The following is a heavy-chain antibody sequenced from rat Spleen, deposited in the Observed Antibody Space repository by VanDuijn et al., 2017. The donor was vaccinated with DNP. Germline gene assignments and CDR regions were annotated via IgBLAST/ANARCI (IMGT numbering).Heavy chain of an antibody. J-gene: IGHJ4*01. CDR2: ISYEGSST. CDR1: GFSFSDYA. CDR3: VSFNWPVP. Sequence: EVQLVESGGGLVRPGRSLKLSCAASGFSFSDYAMVWVRQAPKKGLELVAAISYEGSSTYYGDSVKGRFTISRENAKTTLYLQMNSLRSEDTATYYCVSFNWPVPWGQGTSVTVSS. D-gene: IGHD3-6*01. V-gene: IGHV5-22*01.